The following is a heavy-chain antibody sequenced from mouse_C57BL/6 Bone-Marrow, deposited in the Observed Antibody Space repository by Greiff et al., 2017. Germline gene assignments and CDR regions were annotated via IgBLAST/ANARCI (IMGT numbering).Heavy chain of an antibody. CDR1: GYTFTDYY. V-gene: IGHV1-19*01. Sequence: EVQLQQSGPVLVKPGASVKMSCKASGYTFTDYYMNWVKQSHGKSLEWIGVINPYNGGTSYNQKFKGKATLTVDKSSSTAYMELNSLTSEDSAVYYCARSGVYDYEGFDYWGQGTTLTVSS. J-gene: IGHJ2*01. CDR3: ARSGVYDYEGFDY. CDR2: INPYNGGT. D-gene: IGHD2-4*01.